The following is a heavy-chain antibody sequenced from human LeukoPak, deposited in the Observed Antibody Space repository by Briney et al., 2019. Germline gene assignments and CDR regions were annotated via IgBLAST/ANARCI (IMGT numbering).Heavy chain of an antibody. J-gene: IGHJ3*02. D-gene: IGHD6-13*01. CDR2: IDTNTGNP. CDR1: GYAFTNYA. V-gene: IGHV7-4-1*02. Sequence: ASVKVSCKASGYAFTNYAMNWVRQAPGQGLEWMGWIDTNTGNPTYAQGFTGRFVFSLDTSVSTAYLQISSLKAEDTAMYYCARERRSSSPGEQQLVRAFDIWGQGTMVTVSS. CDR3: ARERRSSSPGEQQLVRAFDI.